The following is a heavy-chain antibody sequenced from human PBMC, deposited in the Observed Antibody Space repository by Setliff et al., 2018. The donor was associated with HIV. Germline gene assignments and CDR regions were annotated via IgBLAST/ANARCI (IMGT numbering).Heavy chain of an antibody. Sequence: ASVKVSCKASGFTFTDFFIHWVRQAPGKGLEWMGGFDPEDVETVYAQKLQGRVTMTTDTSTSTAYMELRSLRSDDTAVYYCARDQVAFIAAAGTGECAFDIWGQGTMVTVSS. CDR3: ARDQVAFIAAAGTGECAFDI. V-gene: IGHV1-24*01. D-gene: IGHD6-13*01. CDR1: GFTFTDFF. J-gene: IGHJ3*02. CDR2: FDPEDVET.